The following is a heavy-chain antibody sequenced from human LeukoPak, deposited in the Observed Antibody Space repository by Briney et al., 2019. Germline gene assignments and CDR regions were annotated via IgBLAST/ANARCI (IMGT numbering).Heavy chain of an antibody. CDR1: GDSVSRNGVG. CDR3: ARGYSGGFDI. Sequence: SQTLSLTCAISGDSVSRNGVGWMWIRQSPSRGLEWLGRTYYTSNWYNEYAVSVKGRIKINPDTSKNQFSLQLNSVTPEDTAAHYCARGYSGGFDIWDQGTMVTVSS. V-gene: IGHV6-1*01. D-gene: IGHD2-15*01. CDR2: TYYTSNWYN. J-gene: IGHJ3*02.